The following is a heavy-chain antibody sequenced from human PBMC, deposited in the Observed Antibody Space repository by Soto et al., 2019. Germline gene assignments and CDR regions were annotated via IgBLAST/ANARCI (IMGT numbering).Heavy chain of an antibody. D-gene: IGHD6-6*01. CDR1: GFTVSSNY. J-gene: IGHJ4*02. Sequence: GGSLRLSCAASGFTVSSNYMSWVRQAPGKGLEWVGRIKSKTDGGTTDYAAPVKGRFTISRDDSKNTLYLQMNSLKTEDTAVYYCTTDLWASEYSDYWGQGTLVTVSS. V-gene: IGHV3-15*01. CDR3: TTDLWASEYSDY. CDR2: IKSKTDGGTT.